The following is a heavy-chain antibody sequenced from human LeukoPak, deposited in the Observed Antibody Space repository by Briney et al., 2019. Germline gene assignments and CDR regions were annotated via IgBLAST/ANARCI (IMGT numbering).Heavy chain of an antibody. CDR3: AREEIAARPYDY. J-gene: IGHJ4*02. D-gene: IGHD6-6*01. CDR2: ISAYNGNT. Sequence: ASVKVSCKASGYTFTSYGISWVRQAPGQGLDWMGWISAYNGNTNYAQKLQGRVTMTTDTSTSTAYMELRSLRSDDTAVYYCAREEIAARPYDYWGQGTLVTVSS. CDR1: GYTFTSYG. V-gene: IGHV1-18*01.